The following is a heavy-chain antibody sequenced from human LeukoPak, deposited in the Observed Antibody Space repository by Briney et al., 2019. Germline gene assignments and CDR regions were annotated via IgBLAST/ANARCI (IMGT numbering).Heavy chain of an antibody. CDR3: ARADASRWFDY. CDR2: INANSGDT. J-gene: IGHJ5*01. D-gene: IGHD2-2*01. Sequence: ASVKVSCKASGYTLTGYYMHWVRQAPGQGLEWMGWINANSGDTGYAQKFQGRVTMTRDTSVSTAYMELSRLRSDDTAVYFCARADASRWFDYWGQGALVTVSS. CDR1: GYTLTGYY. V-gene: IGHV1-2*02.